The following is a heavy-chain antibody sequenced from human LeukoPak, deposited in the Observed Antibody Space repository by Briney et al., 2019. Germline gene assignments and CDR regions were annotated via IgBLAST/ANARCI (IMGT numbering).Heavy chain of an antibody. CDR3: TRGIAKTGMNC. V-gene: IGHV3-49*04. CDR2: IRSKTYGETT. J-gene: IGHJ4*02. Sequence: GRSLRLSCTASGFTFGDNAMTWVRQAPGRGLEWVGFIRSKTYGETTEYAASVRGRFTISRDDSKSIAYLQMNSLKSEDTAVYYCTRGIAKTGMNCWGQGTLVTVSA. CDR1: GFTFGDNA. D-gene: IGHD6-19*01.